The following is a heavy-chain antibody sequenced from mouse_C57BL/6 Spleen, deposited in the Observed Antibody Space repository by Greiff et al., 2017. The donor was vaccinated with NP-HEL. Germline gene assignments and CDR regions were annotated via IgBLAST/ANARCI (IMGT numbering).Heavy chain of an antibody. CDR3: AKYSNYLLWYFDV. CDR2: INPNNGGT. V-gene: IGHV1-22*01. D-gene: IGHD2-5*01. J-gene: IGHJ1*03. Sequence: EVQRVESGPELVKPGASVKMSCKASGYTFTDYNMHWVKQSHGKSLEWIGYINPNNGGTSYNQKFKGKATLTVNKSSSTAYMELRSLTSEDSAVYYCAKYSNYLLWYFDVWGTGTTVTVSS. CDR1: GYTFTDYN.